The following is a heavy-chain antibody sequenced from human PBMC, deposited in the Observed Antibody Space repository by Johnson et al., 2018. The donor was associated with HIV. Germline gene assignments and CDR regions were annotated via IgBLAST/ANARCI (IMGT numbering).Heavy chain of an antibody. CDR1: GFTVSSNE. V-gene: IGHV3-69-1*01. CDR2: ISGSTI. Sequence: VQLVESGGGMVQPGGSLRLSCAASGFTVSSNEMSWVRQAPGKGLEWVSSISGSTIYYADSVKGRFTISRDNAKNSLYLQMNSLRAEDTAVYYCAIPDSSAWDSSGYYHGEAFDIWGQGTMVTVSS. CDR3: AIPDSSAWDSSGYYHGEAFDI. J-gene: IGHJ3*02. D-gene: IGHD3-22*01.